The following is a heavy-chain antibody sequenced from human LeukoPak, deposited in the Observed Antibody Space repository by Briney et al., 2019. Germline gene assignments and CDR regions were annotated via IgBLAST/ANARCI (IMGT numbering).Heavy chain of an antibody. CDR1: GFTFSTYS. CDR2: ISRSGDYI. V-gene: IGHV3-21*01. CDR3: AREISEEGFDY. J-gene: IGHJ4*02. Sequence: PGGSLRLACAASGFTFSTYSMNWVRQDPEKGLEWVSSISRSGDYIYYADSVKGRFTISRDNTENSLYLQMSSLRSEDTAVYYCAREISEEGFDYWGQGTLVTVSS.